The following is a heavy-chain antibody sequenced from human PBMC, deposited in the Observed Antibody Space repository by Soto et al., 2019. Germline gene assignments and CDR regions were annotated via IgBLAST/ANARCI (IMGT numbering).Heavy chain of an antibody. Sequence: QVQLVQSGAEVKKPGASVKVSCKASGYTFTSYGISWVRQAPGQGLEWMGWISAYNGNTNYAQKLQGRVTMTTDTSTSTAYMELRSLRSDDTAVYYCARDMGVNYDYVWGSYRYGYFDYWGQVTLVTVSS. CDR3: ARDMGVNYDYVWGSYRYGYFDY. CDR1: GYTFTSYG. CDR2: ISAYNGNT. V-gene: IGHV1-18*04. J-gene: IGHJ4*02. D-gene: IGHD3-16*02.